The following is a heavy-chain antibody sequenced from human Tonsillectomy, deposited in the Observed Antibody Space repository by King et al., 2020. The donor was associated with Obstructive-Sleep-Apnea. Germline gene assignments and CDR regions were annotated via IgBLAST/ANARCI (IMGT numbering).Heavy chain of an antibody. V-gene: IGHV3-9*01. CDR2: SKWNSRDL. Sequence: VQLVESGGGLVQPGRSMRLSCSASGFTFHDYAMHWVRQAPGRGLEGVAGSKWNSRDLAYAASGKGRFTLSRDNTQTSLYLLMYSLRPDDTALYYCVKGSVGEINMSRVSYRSYGLEVWGPGTTVIVSS. D-gene: IGHD3-10*02. J-gene: IGHJ6*02. CDR3: VKGSVGEINMSRVSYRSYGLEV. CDR1: GFTFHDYA.